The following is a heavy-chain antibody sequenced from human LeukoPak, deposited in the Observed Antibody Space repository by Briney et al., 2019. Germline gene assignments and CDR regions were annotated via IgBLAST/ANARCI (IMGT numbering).Heavy chain of an antibody. CDR2: IIPIFGTA. J-gene: IGHJ4*02. D-gene: IGHD5-18*01. CDR3: ARAERGYSYGYPAAPFDY. Sequence: GASVKVSCKASGYTFTSYDISWVRQAPGQGLEWMGGIIPIFGTANYAQKFQGRVTITADKSTSTAYMELSSLRSEDTAVYYCARAERGYSYGYPAAPFDYWGQGTLVTVSS. V-gene: IGHV1-69*06. CDR1: GYTFTSYD.